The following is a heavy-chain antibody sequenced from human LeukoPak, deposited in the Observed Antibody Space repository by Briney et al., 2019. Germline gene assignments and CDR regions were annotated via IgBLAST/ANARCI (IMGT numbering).Heavy chain of an antibody. CDR3: ARDKYYDFWSGYPYMDV. J-gene: IGHJ6*03. Sequence: SETLSLTCTVSGGSISSGSYYWSWIRQPAGKGLEWIGRIYTSGSTNYNPSLKSRVTISVDTSKSQFSLKLSSVTAADTAVYYCARDKYYDFWSGYPYMDVWGKGTTVTVSS. D-gene: IGHD3-3*01. CDR1: GGSISSGSYY. CDR2: IYTSGST. V-gene: IGHV4-61*02.